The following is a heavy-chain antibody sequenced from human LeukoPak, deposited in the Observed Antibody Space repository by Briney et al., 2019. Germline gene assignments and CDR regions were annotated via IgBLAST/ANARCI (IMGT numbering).Heavy chain of an antibody. Sequence: PSETLSLTCTVSGGSISGAGYYWSWVRQRPGKGLEWIGYISYGGNTFYNPSLKSRVTISLDTSKNQFSLRLTSVTAADTAVHYCARGSGALYYGMDVWGQGTTVTVSS. CDR1: GGSISGAGYY. CDR2: ISYGGNT. V-gene: IGHV4-31*03. D-gene: IGHD3-10*01. CDR3: ARGSGALYYGMDV. J-gene: IGHJ6*02.